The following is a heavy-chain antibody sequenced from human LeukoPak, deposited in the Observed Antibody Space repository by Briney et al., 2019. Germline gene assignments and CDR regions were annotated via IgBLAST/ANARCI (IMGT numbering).Heavy chain of an antibody. J-gene: IGHJ4*02. CDR1: GYTFTGYY. Sequence: ASVKVSCKSSGYTFTGYYIHWVRQAPGQGHEWLGWLNPNSGGTNYAQKFQGRVTMTRDTSISTAYMELSRLRSDDTAVYYCARAMVRGVIISPADYWGQGTLVTVSS. D-gene: IGHD3-10*01. CDR3: ARAMVRGVIISPADY. CDR2: LNPNSGGT. V-gene: IGHV1-2*02.